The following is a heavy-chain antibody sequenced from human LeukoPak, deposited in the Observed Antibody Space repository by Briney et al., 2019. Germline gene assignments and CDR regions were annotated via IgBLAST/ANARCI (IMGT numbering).Heavy chain of an antibody. D-gene: IGHD3-22*01. CDR2: IYTSGST. Sequence: SETLSLTCTVSGGPISSGSYYWSWIRQPAGKGLEWIGRIYTSGSTNYNPSLKSRVTISVDTSKNQFSLKLSSVTAADTAVYYCARSRLLGDSSGYCCWGQGTLVTVSS. CDR3: ARSRLLGDSSGYCC. J-gene: IGHJ4*02. V-gene: IGHV4-61*02. CDR1: GGPISSGSYY.